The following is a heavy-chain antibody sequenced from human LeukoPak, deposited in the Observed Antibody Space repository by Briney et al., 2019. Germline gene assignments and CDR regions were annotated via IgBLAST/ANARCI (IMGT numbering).Heavy chain of an antibody. CDR1: GFTFSSYA. V-gene: IGHV3-23*01. CDR2: ISGSGGST. D-gene: IGHD3-22*01. Sequence: PGGSLRLSCAASGFTFSSYAMSWVRQAPGKGLEWVSAISGSGGSTYYADSVKGRFAISRDNSKNTLYLQMNSLRAEDTAVYYCARAGGYYDSSGYLDAFDIWGQGTMVTVSS. J-gene: IGHJ3*02. CDR3: ARAGGYYDSSGYLDAFDI.